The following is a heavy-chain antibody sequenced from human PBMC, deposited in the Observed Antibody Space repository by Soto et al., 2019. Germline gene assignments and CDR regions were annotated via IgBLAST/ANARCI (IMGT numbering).Heavy chain of an antibody. Sequence: QVWLQESGPGLVKPSETLSLTYAVSGGSISSYYWNWIRQPPGKGLEWIGYIYYSGSTNYNPSLKSRVTISVDTSKNQFSLKLSSVTAADTAVYYCARDRNWKGYYGMDVWGQGTTVTVSS. CDR2: IYYSGST. CDR3: ARDRNWKGYYGMDV. D-gene: IGHD1-1*01. V-gene: IGHV4-59*01. CDR1: GGSISSYY. J-gene: IGHJ6*02.